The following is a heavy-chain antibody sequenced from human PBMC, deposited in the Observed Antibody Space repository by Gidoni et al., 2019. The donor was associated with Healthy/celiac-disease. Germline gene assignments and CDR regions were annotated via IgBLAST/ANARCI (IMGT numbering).Heavy chain of an antibody. CDR1: GFSLSNARMG. V-gene: IGHV2-26*01. D-gene: IGHD1-26*01. J-gene: IGHJ3*02. CDR2: IFSTDAK. Sequence: QVTLKESGPVLVKPTETLPLTCTVSGFSLSNARMGVSWIRQPPGKAMAWLAHIFSTDAKSYSTSLKSRLTISKDTSKSQVVLTMTNMDPVDTATYYCARIHGGSYRRPLYAFDICGQGTMVTVSS. CDR3: ARIHGGSYRRPLYAFDI.